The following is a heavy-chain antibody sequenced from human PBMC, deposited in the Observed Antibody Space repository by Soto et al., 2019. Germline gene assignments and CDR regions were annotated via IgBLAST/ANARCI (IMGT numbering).Heavy chain of an antibody. V-gene: IGHV1-69*02. D-gene: IGHD2-15*01. J-gene: IGHJ4*02. CDR1: GGTFSSYT. CDR2: IVPITGMT. Sequence: QVQLVQSGAEVKKPGSSVRVSCTPSGGTFSSYTISWVRQAPGQGLEWMGRIVPITGMTRYAQKFQGRLTITAVTSTTTASLGLSSLTSEDSAVYFCSRGVASLVDSWGQGTQVTVSS. CDR3: SRGVASLVDS.